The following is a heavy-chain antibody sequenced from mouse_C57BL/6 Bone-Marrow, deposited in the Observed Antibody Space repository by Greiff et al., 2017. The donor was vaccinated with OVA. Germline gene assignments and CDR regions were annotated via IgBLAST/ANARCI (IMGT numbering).Heavy chain of an antibody. D-gene: IGHD6-1*01. CDR1: GYSITSGYY. CDR3: AREGGNLDY. V-gene: IGHV3-6*01. CDR2: ISYDGSN. Sequence: ESGPGLVKPSQSLSLTCSVTGYSITSGYYWNWIRQFPGNKLEWMGYISYDGSNNYNPSLKNRISITRDTSKNQFFLKLNSVTTEDTATYYGAREGGNLDYWGQGTSVTVSS. J-gene: IGHJ4*01.